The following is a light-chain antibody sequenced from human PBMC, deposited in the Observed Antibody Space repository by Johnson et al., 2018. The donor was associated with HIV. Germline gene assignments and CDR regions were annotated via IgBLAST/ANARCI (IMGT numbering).Light chain of an antibody. J-gene: IGLJ1*01. Sequence: QLVLTQPPSVSAAPGQKVTISCSGSSSNIGNNYVSWYQQLPGTAPKLLIYENNKRPSGIPDRFSGSKSGTSATLGITGLQTGDEADYYCGTWDSSLSAYVFGTGSNVTVL. CDR1: SSNIGNNY. CDR2: ENN. V-gene: IGLV1-51*02. CDR3: GTWDSSLSAYV.